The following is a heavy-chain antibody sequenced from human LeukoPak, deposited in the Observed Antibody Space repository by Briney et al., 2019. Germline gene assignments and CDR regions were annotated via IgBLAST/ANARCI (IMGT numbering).Heavy chain of an antibody. CDR2: IYYSGST. CDR1: GGSISSSSYY. Sequence: PSETLSLTCTVSGGSISSSSYYWGWIRHPPGKGLEWIGTIYYSGSTYYNPSLKIRVTISVDTSKNQFSLKLSSVTATDTAVYYCARLGHSVTYYVDHYYFDYWGQGTLVTVSS. V-gene: IGHV4-39*01. CDR3: ARLGHSVTYYVDHYYFDY. J-gene: IGHJ4*02. D-gene: IGHD1-26*01.